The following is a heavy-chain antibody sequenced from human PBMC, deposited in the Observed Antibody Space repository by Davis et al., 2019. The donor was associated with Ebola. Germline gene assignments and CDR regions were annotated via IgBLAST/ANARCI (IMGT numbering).Heavy chain of an antibody. Sequence: AASVKVSCKASGYTFTGYDINWVRQATGQGLEWMGWMNPNSGKTGYAQNFQGRLTMTRDTSINTAYMELNSLTSDDTAVYFCARGGGLELAGDRDAFDIWGHGTMVTVSS. V-gene: IGHV1-8*01. J-gene: IGHJ3*02. D-gene: IGHD6-19*01. CDR2: MNPNSGKT. CDR3: ARGGGLELAGDRDAFDI. CDR1: GYTFTGYD.